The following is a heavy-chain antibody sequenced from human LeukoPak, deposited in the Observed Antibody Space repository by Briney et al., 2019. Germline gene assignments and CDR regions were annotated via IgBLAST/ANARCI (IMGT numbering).Heavy chain of an antibody. Sequence: GASVKVSCKASGYTFTSYGITWVRQAPGQGLEWMGWISGYNGNTNYAQKLQGRVTMTSDTSTSTAYMELRSLRSDDTAVYYCARGDTGYDLGGYWGQGTLVTVSS. J-gene: IGHJ4*02. CDR1: GYTFTSYG. V-gene: IGHV1-18*01. CDR3: ARGDTGYDLGGY. D-gene: IGHD5-12*01. CDR2: ISGYNGNT.